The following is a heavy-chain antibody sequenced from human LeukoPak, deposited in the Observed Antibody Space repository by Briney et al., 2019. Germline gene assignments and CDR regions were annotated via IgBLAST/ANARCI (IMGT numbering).Heavy chain of an antibody. V-gene: IGHV1-69*01. D-gene: IGHD2-21*02. CDR3: ASAWGIVVVTADTGNAFDI. Sequence: SVKVSCKASGGTFSSYAISWVRRAPGQGLEWMGGIIPIFGTANYAQKFQGRVTITADESTSTAYMELSSLRSEDTAVYYCASAWGIVVVTADTGNAFDIWGQGTMVTVSS. J-gene: IGHJ3*02. CDR1: GGTFSSYA. CDR2: IIPIFGTA.